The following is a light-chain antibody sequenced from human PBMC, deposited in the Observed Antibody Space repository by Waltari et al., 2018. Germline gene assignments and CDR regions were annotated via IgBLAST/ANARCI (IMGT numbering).Light chain of an antibody. Sequence: EIVMTQSPATLSVSPGERATLSCRASQSVSSNLGWYQQKPGQAPRLLSYDASTRATGIPARFSGRGSGAEVTLTISSLQSEDFAVYYCQQYNNWPRTFGQGTKVEI. J-gene: IGKJ1*01. CDR1: QSVSSN. CDR2: DAS. V-gene: IGKV3-15*01. CDR3: QQYNNWPRT.